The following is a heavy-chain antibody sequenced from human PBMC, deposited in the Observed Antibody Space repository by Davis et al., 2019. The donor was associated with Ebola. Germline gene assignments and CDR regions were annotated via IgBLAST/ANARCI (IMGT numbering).Heavy chain of an antibody. J-gene: IGHJ5*02. CDR2: INAGNGNT. V-gene: IGHV1-3*01. CDR3: ARDYWGTSSSFNWFDP. Sequence: ASVTVSCQASGYSFTPYAMHSVRQAPGQRLEWMGWINAGNGNTKYSQKFQGRLTITRDTSASTAYMELSNLRSEDTAVYYCARDYWGTSSSFNWFDPWGQGTLVTVSS. CDR1: GYSFTPYA. D-gene: IGHD6-6*01.